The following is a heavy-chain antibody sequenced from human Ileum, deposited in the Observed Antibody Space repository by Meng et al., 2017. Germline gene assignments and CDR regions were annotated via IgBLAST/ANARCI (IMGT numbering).Heavy chain of an antibody. V-gene: IGHV3-23*01. J-gene: IGHJ5*02. CDR1: GFMFSSYA. D-gene: IGHD1-26*01. Sequence: ERVRVWGGVLVQPGGSLRLCCAAVGFMFSSYAMSWARQGPGKGLEWVSTIGSGGDTHYADSVKGRFTISRDISKNTLYLHMNSLTAEDTALYYCAKYGMVGPTRWFDPWGRGTLVTVSS. CDR3: AKYGMVGPTRWFDP. CDR2: IGSGGDT.